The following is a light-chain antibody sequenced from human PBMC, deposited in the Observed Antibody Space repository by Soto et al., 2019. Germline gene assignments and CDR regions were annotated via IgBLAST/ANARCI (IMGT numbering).Light chain of an antibody. J-gene: IGKJ5*01. CDR1: QSINSW. Sequence: DIQMTQSPSTLSASVGDRVTITCRASQSINSWLAWYQQKPGKAPKLLIHRASSLQSGVPSRFSGSGSGTDFTLTISSLPPDDFAAYYCQQYEVYPITFGQGTRLEIK. CDR2: RAS. V-gene: IGKV1-5*03. CDR3: QQYEVYPIT.